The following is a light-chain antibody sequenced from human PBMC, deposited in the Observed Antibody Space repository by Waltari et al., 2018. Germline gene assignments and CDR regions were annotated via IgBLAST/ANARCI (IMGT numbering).Light chain of an antibody. CDR3: QSYDSTLRVSV. CDR2: GNS. Sequence: QSALTQPPSVSGAPGQWVSISCTGSSSNIGAGYDVHWYQRLPGAAPKLLIQGNSNRPSGVPDRFSGSKSGTSASLAIAGLQAEDEADYYCQSYDSTLRVSVFGGGSRLTVL. CDR1: SSNIGAGYD. V-gene: IGLV1-40*01. J-gene: IGLJ2*01.